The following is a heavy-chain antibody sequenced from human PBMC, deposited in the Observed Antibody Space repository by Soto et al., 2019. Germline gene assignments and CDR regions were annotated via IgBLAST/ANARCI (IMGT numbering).Heavy chain of an antibody. CDR3: ARVRSSSGWYNY. CDR1: GYTFTSYA. Sequence: QVQLVQSGAEVKKPGASVKVSCKASGYTFTSYAMHWVRQAPGQRLEWMGWINAGNGNTKYSQKFQGRVTITRDTSASTAYMELSSLRSEDTAVYDCARVRSSSGWYNYWGQGTLVTVSS. J-gene: IGHJ4*02. D-gene: IGHD6-19*01. V-gene: IGHV1-3*01. CDR2: INAGNGNT.